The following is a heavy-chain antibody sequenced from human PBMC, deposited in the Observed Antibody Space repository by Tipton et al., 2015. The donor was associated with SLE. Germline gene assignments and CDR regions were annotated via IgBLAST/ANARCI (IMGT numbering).Heavy chain of an antibody. CDR2: IYYSGSS. Sequence: TLSLTCTVSGGSISSTSHRWGWIRQPPGKGLEWIGSIYYSGSSYYNPSLKSRVTISVDTSKNQFSLKLSSVTAADTAVYYCARDPNGGYGSFDYWGLGALVTVSS. D-gene: IGHD7-27*01. CDR1: GGSISSTSHR. J-gene: IGHJ4*02. CDR3: ARDPNGGYGSFDY. V-gene: IGHV4-39*07.